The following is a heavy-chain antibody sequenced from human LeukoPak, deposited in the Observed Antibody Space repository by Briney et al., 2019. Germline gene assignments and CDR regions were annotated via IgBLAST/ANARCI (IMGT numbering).Heavy chain of an antibody. V-gene: IGHV5-10-1*01. CDR2: IDPSDSYT. J-gene: IGHJ6*04. CDR1: GYSFTSYW. CDR3: ARSGSNISTTYYYYGMDV. Sequence: GESLRISCKGSGYSFTSYWISWVRQMPGKGLEWMGRIDPSDSYTNYSPSFQGHVTISADKSISTAYLQWSSLKASDTAMYYCARSGSNISTTYYYYGMDVWGKGTTVTVSS. D-gene: IGHD3-9*01.